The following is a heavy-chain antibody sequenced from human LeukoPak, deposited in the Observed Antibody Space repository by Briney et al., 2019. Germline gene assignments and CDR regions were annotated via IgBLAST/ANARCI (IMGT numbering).Heavy chain of an antibody. CDR1: GFTVSSNY. CDR3: ARTVVSGWYRYYYYYYMDV. CDR2: IYSGGST. D-gene: IGHD6-19*01. V-gene: IGHV3-53*01. Sequence: PGGSLRLSCAASGFTVSSNYMSWVRQAPGKGLEWVSVIYSGGSTYYADSVKGRFTISRDNSKNTLYLQMNSLRAEDTAVYYCARTVVSGWYRYYYYYYMDVWGKGTTVTISS. J-gene: IGHJ6*03.